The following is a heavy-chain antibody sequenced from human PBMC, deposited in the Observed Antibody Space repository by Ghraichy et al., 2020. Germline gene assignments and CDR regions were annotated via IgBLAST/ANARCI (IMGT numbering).Heavy chain of an antibody. CDR1: GGTFSSYA. CDR2: IIPIFGTA. CDR3: ARSNFWSGYYPPVFYYFDY. J-gene: IGHJ4*02. V-gene: IGHV1-69*06. D-gene: IGHD3-3*01. Sequence: SVKVSCKASGGTFSSYAISWVRQAPGQGLEWMGGIIPIFGTANYAQKFQGRVTITADKSTSTAYMELSSLRSEDTAVYYCARSNFWSGYYPPVFYYFDYWGQGTLVTVSS.